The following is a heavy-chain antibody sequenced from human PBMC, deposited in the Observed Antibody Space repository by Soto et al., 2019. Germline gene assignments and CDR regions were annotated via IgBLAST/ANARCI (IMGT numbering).Heavy chain of an antibody. J-gene: IGHJ1*01. D-gene: IGHD6-13*01. CDR2: SNWNSGSI. CDR3: VKDESINWYSGHFRH. V-gene: IGHV3-9*01. Sequence: GGSLRLSCAASGFTCDDYAMHWVRQVPGKGLEWVSGSNWNSGSIGYGDSVKGRFAISRDNAINALHLQMNSLSAADTAFYYCVKDESINWYSGHFRHWGQGTLVTVSS. CDR1: GFTCDDYA.